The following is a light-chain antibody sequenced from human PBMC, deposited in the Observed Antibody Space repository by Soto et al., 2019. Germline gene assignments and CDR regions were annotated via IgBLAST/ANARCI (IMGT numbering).Light chain of an antibody. Sequence: QSALTQPASVSGSPGQSITISCTGTSSDVGGYNYVSWYQQHPGKVPRLMIYGVSNRPSGLSNRFSGSKSGNTASLTISGLQAEDEADYYCSSYTSSNTWVFGGGTKLTVL. CDR2: GVS. CDR1: SSDVGGYNY. V-gene: IGLV2-14*01. J-gene: IGLJ3*02. CDR3: SSYTSSNTWV.